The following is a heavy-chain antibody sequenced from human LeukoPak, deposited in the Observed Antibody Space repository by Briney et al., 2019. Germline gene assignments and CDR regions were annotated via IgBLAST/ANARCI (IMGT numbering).Heavy chain of an antibody. D-gene: IGHD3-9*01. CDR2: ISSSSSYI. CDR1: GFTFSSYS. J-gene: IGHJ4*02. Sequence: GGSLRLSCAASGFTFSSYSMNWVRQAPGKGLEWVSSISSSSSYIYYADSVKGRFTISRDNSKNTLYLQMNSLRAEDTAVYYCAKDPSHYDILTGYYRSFDYWGQGTLVTVSS. V-gene: IGHV3-21*01. CDR3: AKDPSHYDILTGYYRSFDY.